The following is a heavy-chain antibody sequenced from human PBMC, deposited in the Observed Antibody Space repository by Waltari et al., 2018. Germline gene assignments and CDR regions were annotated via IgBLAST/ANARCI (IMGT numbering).Heavy chain of an antibody. V-gene: IGHV4-39*07. D-gene: IGHD7-27*01. Sequence: TLSLTCTVSGGSISSSSYYWGWIRQPPGKGLEWIGSIYYSGSTYYNPSLKSRVTISVDTSKNQFSLKLSSVTAADTAVYYCARDLTGSTTGDFSRPVRAFDIWGQGTMVTVSS. CDR3: ARDLTGSTTGDFSRPVRAFDI. J-gene: IGHJ3*02. CDR2: IYYSGST. CDR1: GGSISSSSYY.